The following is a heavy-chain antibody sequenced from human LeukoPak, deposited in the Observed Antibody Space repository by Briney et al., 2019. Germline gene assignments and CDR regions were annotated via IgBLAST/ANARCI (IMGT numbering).Heavy chain of an antibody. CDR1: GFTFSSFA. CDR2: ISGSGANT. D-gene: IGHD6-13*01. V-gene: IGHV3-23*01. CDR3: AKDSGGYSSSSFGS. J-gene: IGHJ4*02. Sequence: PGGSLRLSCAASGFTFSSFAMSWVRQAPGKGLEWVAAISGSGANTYYADSVKGRFTISRDNSKNTLYLQMNSLRAEDTAIYYCAKDSGGYSSSSFGSWGQGTLVTVSS.